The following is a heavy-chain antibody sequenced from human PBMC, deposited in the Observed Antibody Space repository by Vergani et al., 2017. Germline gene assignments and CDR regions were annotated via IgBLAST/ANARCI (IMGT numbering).Heavy chain of an antibody. Sequence: VQLVESGGGVVQPGRSLRLSCAASGFTFSSYGMHWVRQAPGKGLEWVAVIWYDGSNKYYADSVKGRFTISRDNSKNTLYLQMNSLRAEDKAVYYCARDQGIAAAGTLYYFDYWGQGTLVTVSS. J-gene: IGHJ4*02. CDR1: GFTFSSYG. CDR3: ARDQGIAAAGTLYYFDY. D-gene: IGHD6-13*01. CDR2: IWYDGSNK. V-gene: IGHV3-33*01.